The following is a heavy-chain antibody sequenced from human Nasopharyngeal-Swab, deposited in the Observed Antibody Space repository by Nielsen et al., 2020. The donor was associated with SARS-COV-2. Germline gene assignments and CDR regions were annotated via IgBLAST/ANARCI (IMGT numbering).Heavy chain of an antibody. CDR3: AKDFVGQQTYYYYGMDV. D-gene: IGHD6-13*01. Sequence: GGSLRLSCAASGFTFSSYAMSWVRQAPGKGLEWVSANSGSGGSTYYADSVKGRFTISRDNSKNTLYLQMNSLRAEDTAVYYCAKDFVGQQTYYYYGMDVWGQGTTVTVSS. J-gene: IGHJ6*02. CDR1: GFTFSSYA. CDR2: NSGSGGST. V-gene: IGHV3-23*01.